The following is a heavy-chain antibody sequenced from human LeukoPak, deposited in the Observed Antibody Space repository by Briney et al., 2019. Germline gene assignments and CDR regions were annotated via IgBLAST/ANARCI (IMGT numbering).Heavy chain of an antibody. Sequence: TGGSLRLSCAASGFTFSSYGMPWVRQAPGKGLEWVAVIWYDGSNKYYADSVKGRFTISRDNSKNTLYLQMNSLRAEDTAVYYCARESSFGRYYYYGMDVWGQGTTVTVSS. V-gene: IGHV3-33*01. D-gene: IGHD3-3*01. CDR1: GFTFSSYG. CDR3: ARESSFGRYYYYGMDV. J-gene: IGHJ6*02. CDR2: IWYDGSNK.